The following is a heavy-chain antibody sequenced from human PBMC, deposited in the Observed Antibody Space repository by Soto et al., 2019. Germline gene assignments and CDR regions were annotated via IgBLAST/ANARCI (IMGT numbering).Heavy chain of an antibody. CDR2: IYYSGST. CDR1: GGSNRSVRYY. CDR3: ARFYMVRGVMGAFDI. V-gene: IGHV4-31*03. Sequence: TLSLTCTVSGGSNRSVRYYWSWIRQHPGKGLEWIGYIYYSGSTYYNPSLKSRVTISVDTSRNQFSLKLSSVTAADTAVYYCARFYMVRGVMGAFDIWGQGTMVT. D-gene: IGHD3-10*01. J-gene: IGHJ3*02.